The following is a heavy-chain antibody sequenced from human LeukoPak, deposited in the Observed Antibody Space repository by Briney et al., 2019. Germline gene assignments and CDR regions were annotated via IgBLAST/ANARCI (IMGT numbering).Heavy chain of an antibody. CDR3: ARHVKGGWWD. V-gene: IGHV4-59*08. Sequence: SETLSLTCAVYSGSFSGYYWSWIRQHPGKGLEWIGYIYYSGSTNYNPSLKSRVTISVDTSKNQFSLKLSSVTAADTAVYYCARHVKGGWWDWGQGTLVTVSS. J-gene: IGHJ4*02. CDR1: SGSFSGYY. CDR2: IYYSGST. D-gene: IGHD6-19*01.